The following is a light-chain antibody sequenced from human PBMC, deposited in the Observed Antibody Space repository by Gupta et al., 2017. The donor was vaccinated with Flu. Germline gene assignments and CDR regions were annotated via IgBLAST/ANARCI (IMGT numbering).Light chain of an antibody. CDR2: EVS. CDR1: SSDVGGYNY. Sequence: QSALTPPPSASASPGQSVTISCTGTSSDVGGYNYVSWYQQHPGKAPKLMIYEVSKRPSGVPDRFSGSKSGNTASLTVSGLQAEDEADYYYSSYAGSNNWVFGGGTKLTVL. V-gene: IGLV2-8*01. J-gene: IGLJ3*02. CDR3: SSYAGSNNWV.